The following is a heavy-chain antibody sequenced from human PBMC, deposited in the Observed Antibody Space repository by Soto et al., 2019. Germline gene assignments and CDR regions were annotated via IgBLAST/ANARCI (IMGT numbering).Heavy chain of an antibody. D-gene: IGHD3-10*02. CDR1: GGSIISYY. CDR3: ASMIGDPVLSFDS. V-gene: IGHV4-59*01. CDR2: IFYSGST. J-gene: IGHJ5*01. Sequence: QVQLQESGPGLVKPSETLSLTCTVSGGSIISYYGRWIRQPPGKGLEWIGFIFYSGSTSYNPSLKSRVTISIDTSEYQFSLKLNSVTAADTAVYYCASMIGDPVLSFDSWGQGTLVAVSS.